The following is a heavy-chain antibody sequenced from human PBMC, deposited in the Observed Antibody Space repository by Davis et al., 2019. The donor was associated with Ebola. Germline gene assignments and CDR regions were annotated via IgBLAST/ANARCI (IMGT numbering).Heavy chain of an antibody. Sequence: GESLKISCAASGFTFSTYSMSWVRQAPGKGLEWVSSISSDSDYIYYADSAKGRFTISRDNAKNSLYLQMNSLRAEDTAVYYCARGKWFDPWGQGTLVSVTS. CDR3: ARGKWFDP. CDR2: ISSDSDYI. J-gene: IGHJ5*02. CDR1: GFTFSTYS. V-gene: IGHV3-21*01.